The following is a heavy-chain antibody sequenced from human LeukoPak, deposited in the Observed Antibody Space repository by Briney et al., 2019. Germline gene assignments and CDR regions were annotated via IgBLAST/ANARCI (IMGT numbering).Heavy chain of an antibody. CDR1: GGTFSSYA. J-gene: IGHJ4*02. D-gene: IGHD3-10*01. Sequence: SVKVSCKASGGTFSSYAISWVRQAPGQGLEWMGGIIPIFGTANYAQKFQGRVTITADESTSTAYMELSSLRSEDTAVYYCARGITKGVLWFEESTKYYFDYWGQGTLVTVSS. CDR3: ARGITKGVLWFEESTKYYFDY. V-gene: IGHV1-69*13. CDR2: IIPIFGTA.